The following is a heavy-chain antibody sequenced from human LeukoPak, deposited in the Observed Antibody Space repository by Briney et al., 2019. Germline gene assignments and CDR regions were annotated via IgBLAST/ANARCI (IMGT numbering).Heavy chain of an antibody. CDR2: IYHSGST. CDR1: GGSISSGGYS. V-gene: IGHV4-30-2*01. CDR3: AREKRYCSGGSCYSDDWFDP. D-gene: IGHD2-15*01. J-gene: IGHJ5*02. Sequence: PPETLSLTCAVSGGSISSGGYSWSWIRQPPGKGLEWIGYIYHSGSTYYNPSLKSRVTISVDRSKNQFSLKLSSVTAADTAVYYCAREKRYCSGGSCYSDDWFDPWGQGTLVTVSS.